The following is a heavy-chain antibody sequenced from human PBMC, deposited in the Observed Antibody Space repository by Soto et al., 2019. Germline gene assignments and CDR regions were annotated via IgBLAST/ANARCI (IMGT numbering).Heavy chain of an antibody. J-gene: IGHJ4*02. CDR2: FVPEDGET. Sequence: ASVKVSCKVSGYTLTELYMHWVRHALGKGPEWMGRFVPEDGETIYAQKFQGRLTMTDDKSTYTAYMELSSLRSEGTAVYYCATVKRHVRDGYSHDYWGQGTLVTVSS. V-gene: IGHV1-24*01. CDR3: ATVKRHVRDGYSHDY. D-gene: IGHD4-4*01. CDR1: GYTLTELY.